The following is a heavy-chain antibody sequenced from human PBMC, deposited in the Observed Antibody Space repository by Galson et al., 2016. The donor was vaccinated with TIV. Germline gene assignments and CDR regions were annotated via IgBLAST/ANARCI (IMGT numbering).Heavy chain of an antibody. Sequence: SLRLSCAASGISFTSNYVNWVRQTPGKGLEWVSLIYSSGGTHYADSAKGRFTISRDDSKNTVYLQMNSLRAEDTAVYHCARVLSTSYYYAMDVWGQGATVTVSS. V-gene: IGHV3-53*01. J-gene: IGHJ6*02. CDR1: GISFTSNY. CDR3: ARVLSTSYYYAMDV. CDR2: IYSSGGT.